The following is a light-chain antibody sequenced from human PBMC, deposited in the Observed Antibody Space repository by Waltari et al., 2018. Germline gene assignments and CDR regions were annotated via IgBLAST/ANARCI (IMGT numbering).Light chain of an antibody. Sequence: EIVFTQSPGTLSLSPGEKATLSCRASQTVSNNFLAWYQQKPGQAPRLLIYGASSRAIGIPDRFSGSGSGTDFTLTISRLEPEDFAVYHCQQYGSPYTFGQGTKLEIK. V-gene: IGKV3-20*01. CDR1: QTVSNNF. J-gene: IGKJ2*01. CDR3: QQYGSPYT. CDR2: GAS.